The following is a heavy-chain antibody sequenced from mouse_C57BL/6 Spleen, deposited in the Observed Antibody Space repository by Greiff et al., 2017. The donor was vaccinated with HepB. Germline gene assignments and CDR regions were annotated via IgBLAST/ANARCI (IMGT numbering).Heavy chain of an antibody. CDR2: IYPGDGDT. D-gene: IGHD3-2*02. CDR3: AEWDSSGTWFAY. J-gene: IGHJ3*01. V-gene: IGHV1-82*01. CDR1: GYAFTSSW. Sequence: QVQLQQSGPELVKPGASVKISCKASGYAFTSSWMNWVKQRPGQGLEWIGWIYPGDGDTNYNGKFKGKATLTVDKSSSTAYMQLSSLTSEDSAVYFCAEWDSSGTWFAYWGQGTLVTVSA.